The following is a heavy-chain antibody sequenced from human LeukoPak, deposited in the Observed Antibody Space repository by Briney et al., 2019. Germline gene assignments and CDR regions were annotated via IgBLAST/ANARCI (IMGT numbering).Heavy chain of an antibody. D-gene: IGHD6-13*01. V-gene: IGHV1-18*01. J-gene: IGHJ4*02. CDR2: ISAYNGNT. CDR1: GYTFTSYG. CDR3: ARAAGYSSSWYQASDHFLSEY. Sequence: ASVKVSCKASGYTFTSYGISWVRQAPGQGLEWMGWISAYNGNTNYAQKLQGRVTMTTDTSTSTAYMELRSLRSDDTAVYYCARAAGYSSSWYQASDHFLSEYWGQGTLVTVSS.